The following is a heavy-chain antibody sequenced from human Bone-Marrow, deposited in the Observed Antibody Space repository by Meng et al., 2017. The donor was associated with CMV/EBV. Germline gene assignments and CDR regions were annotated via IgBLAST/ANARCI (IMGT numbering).Heavy chain of an antibody. CDR1: GFTFSTYG. CDR3: AREIGIVGGYGLDV. J-gene: IGHJ6*02. V-gene: IGHV3-7*03. CDR2: IKQDGSEK. Sequence: GESLKISCAASGFTFSTYGMHWVRQAPGKGLEWVANIKQDGSEKYYVDSVKGRFTISRDNAKNSLYLQMSSLRAEDTAVYYCAREIGIVGGYGLDVWGQGTSVTVSS. D-gene: IGHD2-15*01.